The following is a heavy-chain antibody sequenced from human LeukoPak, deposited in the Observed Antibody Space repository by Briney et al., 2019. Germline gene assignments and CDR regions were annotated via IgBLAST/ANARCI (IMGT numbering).Heavy chain of an antibody. Sequence: SETLSLTCTVSGGSINSYYWSWIRQPPGKGLEWIGYIYYSGSTYYNPSLKSRVTISVDTSKNQFSLKLSSVTAADTAVYYCARDFYGSGSDAFDIWGQGTMVTVSS. J-gene: IGHJ3*02. CDR1: GGSINSYY. V-gene: IGHV4-30-4*01. CDR3: ARDFYGSGSDAFDI. CDR2: IYYSGST. D-gene: IGHD3-10*01.